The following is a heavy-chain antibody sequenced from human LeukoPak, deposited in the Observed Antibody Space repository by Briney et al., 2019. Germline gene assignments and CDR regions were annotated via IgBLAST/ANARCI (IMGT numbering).Heavy chain of an antibody. D-gene: IGHD6-13*01. CDR2: ISYDGSIE. V-gene: IGHV3-30*03. CDR3: ARSKSGSSWYLPDY. J-gene: IGHJ4*02. Sequence: GGSLRLSCAASGFTFSSYGMPWVRQAPGKGLEWLAVISYDGSIEYYADSVKGRFTISRDNSKNTLYLQMNSLRAEDTAVYYCARSKSGSSWYLPDYWGQGTLVTVSS. CDR1: GFTFSSYG.